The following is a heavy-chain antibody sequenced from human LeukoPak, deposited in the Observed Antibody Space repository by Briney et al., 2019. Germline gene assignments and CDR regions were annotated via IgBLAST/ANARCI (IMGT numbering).Heavy chain of an antibody. CDR3: SRGPRESSSSDY. Sequence: ASVKVSCKTSLDRFSNVDLNWVRQAPGQGLEWMGWMNPDNGNTDYAQKFQGRVSMSGDTSISTAFMVLRSLRSDDTAVYFCSRGPRESSSSDYWGQGTLVTVSS. V-gene: IGHV1-8*01. D-gene: IGHD6-13*01. CDR1: LDRFSNVD. J-gene: IGHJ4*02. CDR2: MNPDNGNT.